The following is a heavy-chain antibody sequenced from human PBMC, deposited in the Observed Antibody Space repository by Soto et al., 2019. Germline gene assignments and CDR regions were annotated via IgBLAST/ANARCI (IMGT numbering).Heavy chain of an antibody. Sequence: QVQLVQSGAEVKKPGSSVMVSCKASGGTFSSYAISWVRQAPGQGLEWMGGIIPIFGTANYAQKFQGRVTITADESTSTAYMELSSLRSEDTALYYCARYSWGYSGYGLDYWGQGTLVTVSS. CDR2: IIPIFGTA. V-gene: IGHV1-69*01. J-gene: IGHJ4*02. CDR1: GGTFSSYA. CDR3: ARYSWGYSGYGLDY. D-gene: IGHD5-12*01.